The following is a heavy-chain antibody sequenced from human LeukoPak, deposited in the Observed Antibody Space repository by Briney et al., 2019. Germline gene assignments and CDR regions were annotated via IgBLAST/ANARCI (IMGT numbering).Heavy chain of an antibody. CDR1: GFTFSSCS. V-gene: IGHV3-74*01. CDR3: ARGTIAWAGVDY. CDR2: INSDGSSI. Sequence: GGSLRLSCAVSGFTFSSCSMYWVRQATGKGLVWVSRINSDGSSISYADAVKGRFTISRDNAKNTLYLQMNSLRAEDTAVYYCARGTIAWAGVDYWGQGTLVTVSS. D-gene: IGHD2-2*01. J-gene: IGHJ4*02.